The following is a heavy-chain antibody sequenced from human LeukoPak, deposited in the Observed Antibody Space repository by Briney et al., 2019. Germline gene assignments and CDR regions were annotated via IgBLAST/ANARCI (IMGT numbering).Heavy chain of an antibody. D-gene: IGHD6-13*01. CDR1: GGSFSGYY. CDR3: ARGYSSSWYFYYYMDV. Sequence: SETLSLTCAVYGGSFSGYYWSWIRQPPGKGLEWIGEINDSGSTNYNPSLKSRVTISVDTSKNQFSLKLSSVTAADTAVYYCARGYSSSWYFYYYMDVWGKGTTVTVSS. J-gene: IGHJ6*03. CDR2: INDSGST. V-gene: IGHV4-34*01.